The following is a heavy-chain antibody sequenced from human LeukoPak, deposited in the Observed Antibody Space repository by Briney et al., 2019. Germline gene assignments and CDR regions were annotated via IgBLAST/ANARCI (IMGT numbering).Heavy chain of an antibody. CDR2: IIPIFGTA. CDR3: ARTPPYGDYDWYFDL. D-gene: IGHD4-17*01. Sequence: SVKVSCKASGGTFSSYAISWVRQAPGQGLEWMGGIIPIFGTANYAQKFQGRVTITTDESTSTAYMELSSLRSEDTAVYYCARTPPYGDYDWYFDLWGRGTLVTVSS. CDR1: GGTFSSYA. V-gene: IGHV1-69*05. J-gene: IGHJ2*01.